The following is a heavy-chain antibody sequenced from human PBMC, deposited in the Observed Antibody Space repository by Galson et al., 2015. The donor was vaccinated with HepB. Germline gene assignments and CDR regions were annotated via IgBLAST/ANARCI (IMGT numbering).Heavy chain of an antibody. V-gene: IGHV3-33*08. CDR1: GFTFSSYG. CDR2: IWYDGSNK. D-gene: IGHD3-22*01. CDR3: ARDRRRFTTGFYGMDV. Sequence: SLRLSCAASGFTFSSYGMHWVRQAPGKGLEWVAVIWYDGSNKYYVDSVKGRFTISRDNFKNTLYLQVNSLRAEDTAVYYCARDRRRFTTGFYGMDVWGQGTTVTVSS. J-gene: IGHJ6*02.